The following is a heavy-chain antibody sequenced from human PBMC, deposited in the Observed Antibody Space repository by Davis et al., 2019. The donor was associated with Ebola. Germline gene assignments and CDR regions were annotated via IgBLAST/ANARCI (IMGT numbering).Heavy chain of an antibody. J-gene: IGHJ6*02. CDR3: ARKPAAMFFYYYGMDV. CDR1: GYTFTSYA. V-gene: IGHV1-3*01. D-gene: IGHD2-2*01. CDR2: INAGNGNT. Sequence: ASVKVSCKASGYTFTSYAMHWVRQAPGQRLEWMGWINAGNGNTKYSQKFQGRVTITRDTSASTAYMELSSLRSEDTAVYYCARKPAAMFFYYYGMDVWGQGTTVTVSS.